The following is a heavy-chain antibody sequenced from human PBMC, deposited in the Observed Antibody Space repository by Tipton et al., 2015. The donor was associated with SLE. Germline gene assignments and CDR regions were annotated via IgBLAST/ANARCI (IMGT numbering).Heavy chain of an antibody. Sequence: SLRLSCSVSGFRLDEYNMNWVRQTPEKGLEWVALLTWGGDHTNYADSFKGRFILSRDDDKTSLFLQMNSLRSEDSGVYYCAKAHLPNSYFDVMDLWGQGTPVTVSS. D-gene: IGHD4-23*01. V-gene: IGHV3-43*01. J-gene: IGHJ6*02. CDR2: LTWGGDHT. CDR1: GFRLDEYN. CDR3: AKAHLPNSYFDVMDL.